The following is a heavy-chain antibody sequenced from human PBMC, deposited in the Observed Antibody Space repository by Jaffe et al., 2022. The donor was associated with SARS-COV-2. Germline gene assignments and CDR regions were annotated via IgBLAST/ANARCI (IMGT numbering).Heavy chain of an antibody. Sequence: EVQLLESGGGSVQSGGSLRLSCAASGFTFSTYAMYWVRQAPGKGLEWVSSISGGSSDIFYADSVKGRFTISRDNPKNTLYLQMNSLRPEDTAVYYCARRWWIGRYYFDFWGQGTLVTVSS. CDR2: ISGGSSDI. D-gene: IGHD2-15*01. J-gene: IGHJ4*02. CDR1: GFTFSTYA. CDR3: ARRWWIGRYYFDF. V-gene: IGHV3-23*01.